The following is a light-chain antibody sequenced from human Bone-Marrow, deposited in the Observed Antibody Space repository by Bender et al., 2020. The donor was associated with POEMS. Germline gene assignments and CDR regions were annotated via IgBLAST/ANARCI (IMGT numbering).Light chain of an antibody. CDR1: NSNIGSNF. V-gene: IGLV1-47*01. J-gene: IGLJ2*01. CDR3: SAWDDSLRGRV. CDR2: RTT. Sequence: QSVLTQPPSASGTPGQRVTISCYGSNSNIGSNFVYWYQQLPGTAPKVLIYRTTERPSGVPERFSAAKPGTTADLVISGLRSEDESIYFCSAWDDSLRGRVFGGGTKLTVL.